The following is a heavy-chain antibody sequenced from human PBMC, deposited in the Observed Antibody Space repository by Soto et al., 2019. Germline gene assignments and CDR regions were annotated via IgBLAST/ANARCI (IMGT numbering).Heavy chain of an antibody. V-gene: IGHV1-24*01. CDR2: FDPEDGET. Sequence: ASVKVSCKVSGYTLTELSMHWVRQAPGKGLEWMGGFDPEDGETIYAQKFQGRVTMTEDTSTDTAYMELNSLRSEDTAVYFCARNYDARYFYNYAMDVWGQGTTVTVSS. CDR1: GYTLTELS. D-gene: IGHD5-12*01. J-gene: IGHJ6*02. CDR3: ARNYDARYFYNYAMDV.